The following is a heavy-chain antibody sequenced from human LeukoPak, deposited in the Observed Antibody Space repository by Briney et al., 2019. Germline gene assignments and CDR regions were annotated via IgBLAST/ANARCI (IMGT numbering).Heavy chain of an antibody. CDR2: MNPNSGNT. CDR1: GYTFTSYD. J-gene: IGHJ3*02. CDR3: ARGGTYSGSYLSAFDI. V-gene: IGHV1-8*01. D-gene: IGHD1-26*01. Sequence: ASVTVSCKASGYTFTSYDINWVRQATGQGLEWMGWMNPNSGNTGYAQKFQGRVTMTRNTSISTAYMELSSLRSEDTAVYFCARGGTYSGSYLSAFDIWGQGTMVTVSS.